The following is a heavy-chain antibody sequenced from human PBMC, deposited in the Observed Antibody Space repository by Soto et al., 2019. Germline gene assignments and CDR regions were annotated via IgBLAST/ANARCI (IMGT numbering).Heavy chain of an antibody. CDR2: IKPHNGNT. D-gene: IGHD3-10*01. CDR3: ARDLDGSGSYYTDY. CDR1: GYTFNIYG. J-gene: IGHJ4*02. Sequence: GASVKVSCKTSGYTFNIYGINWVRQAPGQGLEWMGWIKPHNGNTKYAQTLQDRLIMTTDTSTSTAYMELRSLRSDDTAVYYCARDLDGSGSYYTDYWGQGTLVTVSS. V-gene: IGHV1-18*01.